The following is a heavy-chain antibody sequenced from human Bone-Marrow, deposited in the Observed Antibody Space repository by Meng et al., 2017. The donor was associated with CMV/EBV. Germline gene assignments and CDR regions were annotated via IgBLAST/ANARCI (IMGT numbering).Heavy chain of an antibody. CDR2: IYSGGST. V-gene: IGHV3-53*01. D-gene: IGHD3-3*01. CDR3: ARDPSYGYYDFWSGYSGMDV. CDR1: GFTVSSNY. Sequence: GGSLRLSCAACGFTVSSNYMSWVRQAPGKGLEWVSVIYSGGSTYYADSVKGRFTISRDNAKNTLYLQMNSLRAEDTAVYYCARDPSYGYYDFWSGYSGMDVWGQGTTVTVSS. J-gene: IGHJ6*02.